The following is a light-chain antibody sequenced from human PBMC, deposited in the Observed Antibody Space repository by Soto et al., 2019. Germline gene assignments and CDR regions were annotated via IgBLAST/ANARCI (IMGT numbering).Light chain of an antibody. Sequence: QSALTQPPSASGSPGQSVTISCTGTSRDVGDYNYVSWYQQHPGKAPKLIIYDVTKRPSGVPDRFSGSKSGNTASLTVSGLQAEDEADYYCSSYAGYNNLELFGEGPSSPS. J-gene: IGLJ3*02. CDR2: DVT. CDR1: SRDVGDYNY. CDR3: SSYAGYNNLEL. V-gene: IGLV2-8*01.